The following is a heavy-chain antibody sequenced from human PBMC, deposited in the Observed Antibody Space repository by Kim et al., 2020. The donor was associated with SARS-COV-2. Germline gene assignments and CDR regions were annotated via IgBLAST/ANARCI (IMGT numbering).Heavy chain of an antibody. CDR2: INPSGGST. J-gene: IGHJ6*02. CDR3: ARAFESIFPWFGEAYYYYGMDV. D-gene: IGHD3-10*01. Sequence: ASVKVSCKASGYTFTSYYMHWVRQAPGQGLEWMGIINPSGGSTSYAQKFQGRVTMTRDTSTSTVYMELSSLRSEDTAVYYCARAFESIFPWFGEAYYYYGMDVWGQGTTVTVSS. V-gene: IGHV1-46*01. CDR1: GYTFTSYY.